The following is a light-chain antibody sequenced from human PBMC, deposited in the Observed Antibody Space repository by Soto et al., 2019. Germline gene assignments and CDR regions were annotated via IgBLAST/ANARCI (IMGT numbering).Light chain of an antibody. J-gene: IGKJ2*01. CDR2: WAS. Sequence: DIVMTQSPDSLAVSLGERATINCRSSRSVLYSSNNKNYLAWYQQRPGQPPKLLIYWASTRESGVPDRFSGSGSRTDFTLTISSLQAEDVAVYYCQQYYSAPPHTFGQGTKLEIK. CDR1: RSVLYSSNNKNY. CDR3: QQYYSAPPHT. V-gene: IGKV4-1*01.